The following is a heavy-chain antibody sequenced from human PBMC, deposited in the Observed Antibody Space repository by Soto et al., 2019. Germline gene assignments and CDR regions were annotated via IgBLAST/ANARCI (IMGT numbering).Heavy chain of an antibody. Sequence: QVQLVQSGAEVKKPGASVKISCKASGYAFTSDDFNWVRQATGQGREWMGWMNPNNGNTAYAQKFQGRVTMTRDTSISTAYMELSSLTSEDTAVYYCAKGPRIWGFDYWGQGTLVTVSS. CDR3: AKGPRIWGFDY. J-gene: IGHJ4*02. D-gene: IGHD7-27*01. V-gene: IGHV1-8*01. CDR1: GYAFTSDD. CDR2: MNPNNGNT.